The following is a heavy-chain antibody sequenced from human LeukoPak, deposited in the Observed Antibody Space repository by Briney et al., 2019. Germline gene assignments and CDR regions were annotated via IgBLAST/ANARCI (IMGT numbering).Heavy chain of an antibody. D-gene: IGHD3-10*01. Sequence: GGSQRLSCAASGFTFSSYAMTWVRQAPGKGLEWVSGISGSGSNTYYADSVKGRFTISRDNSKNTLYLQMNSLRAEDTAAYYCAKGVRGVIRDAFDVWGQGTMVTVSS. CDR2: ISGSGSNT. CDR3: AKGVRGVIRDAFDV. V-gene: IGHV3-23*01. CDR1: GFTFSSYA. J-gene: IGHJ3*01.